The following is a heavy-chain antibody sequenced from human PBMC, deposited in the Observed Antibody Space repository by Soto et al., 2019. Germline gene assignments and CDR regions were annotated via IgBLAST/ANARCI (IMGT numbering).Heavy chain of an antibody. CDR3: ARELPITGVRYGMDV. CDR1: GYTFTGYY. Sequence: QVQLVQSGAEVKKPGASVKVSCKASGYTFTGYYMHWVRQAPGQGLEWMGWINPNSGGTNYAQKFQGWVTMTRDTSISTAYMELSRLRSDDTAVYYCARELPITGVRYGMDVWGQGTTVTVSS. V-gene: IGHV1-2*04. J-gene: IGHJ6*02. CDR2: INPNSGGT. D-gene: IGHD3-10*01.